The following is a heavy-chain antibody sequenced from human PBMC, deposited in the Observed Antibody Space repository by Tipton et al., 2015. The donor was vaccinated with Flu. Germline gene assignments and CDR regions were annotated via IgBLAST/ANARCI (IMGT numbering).Heavy chain of an antibody. V-gene: IGHV4-61*02. D-gene: IGHD6-19*01. Sequence: TLSLTCTVSGGSISSGSYYWSWIRQPAGKGLEWIGRIYTSGSTNYNPSLKSRVTISVETSKIQFSLKLSSVTAADTAVYYCARGGQWLDEYFQHWGQGTLVTVSS. CDR3: ARGGQWLDEYFQH. CDR2: IYTSGST. CDR1: GGSISSGSYY. J-gene: IGHJ1*01.